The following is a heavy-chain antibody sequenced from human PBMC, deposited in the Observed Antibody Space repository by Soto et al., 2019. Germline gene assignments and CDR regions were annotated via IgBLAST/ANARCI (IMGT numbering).Heavy chain of an antibody. CDR1: GFTFSNAW. CDR2: IKSKTDGGTT. V-gene: IGHV3-15*07. J-gene: IGHJ5*02. CDR3: TKTRYSGSYNWFDP. Sequence: GGSLRLSCAASGFTFSNAWMNWVRQAPGKGLEWVGRIKSKTDGGTTDYAAPVKGRFTISRDDSKNTLYLQMNSLKTEDTAVYYCTKTRYSGSYNWFDPWGQGTLVTVSS. D-gene: IGHD1-26*01.